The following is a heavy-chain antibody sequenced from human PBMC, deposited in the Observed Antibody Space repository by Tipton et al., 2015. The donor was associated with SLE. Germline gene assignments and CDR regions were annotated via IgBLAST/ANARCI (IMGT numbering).Heavy chain of an antibody. CDR3: ANRATVTSFYYGLDI. CDR2: IIPVISIT. CDR1: GGTFNSFG. Sequence: QSGPEVKKPGSSVKVSCKAFGGTFNSFGISWVRQAPGQGLEWMGTIIPVISITTYAQKFQGRVTITTDTSTNTAYLELISLGSDDTAVYYCANRATVTSFYYGLDIWGQGTTVTVSS. V-gene: IGHV1-69*04. J-gene: IGHJ6*02. D-gene: IGHD1-14*01.